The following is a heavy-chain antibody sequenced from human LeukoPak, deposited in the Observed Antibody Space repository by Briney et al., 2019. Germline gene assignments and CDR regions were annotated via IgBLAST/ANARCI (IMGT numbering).Heavy chain of an antibody. J-gene: IGHJ4*02. CDR2: INPNSGGT. V-gene: IGHV1-2*06. CDR3: ARDQYYGSGSFDY. Sequence: ASVKVSCKASGYTFTGYYMHWVRQAPGQGLECMGRINPNSGGTNYAQKFQGRVTMTRDTSISTAYMELSRLRSDDTAVYYCARDQYYGSGSFDYWGQGTLVTVSS. CDR1: GYTFTGYY. D-gene: IGHD3-10*01.